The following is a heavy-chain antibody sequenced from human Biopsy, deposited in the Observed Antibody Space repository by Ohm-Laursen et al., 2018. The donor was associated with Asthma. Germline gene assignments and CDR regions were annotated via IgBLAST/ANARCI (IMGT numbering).Heavy chain of an antibody. CDR3: AKSADYYDSTDYLDF. CDR1: GFSFDDCA. V-gene: IGHV3-9*01. Sequence: SLRLSCTAPGFSFDDCAMHWVRQAPGKGLEWVSSISWNSGNIDYADSVKGRFTISRDNAKNSLYLQMQSLRPEDAAFYYCAKSADYYDSTDYLDFWGRGTLVTVSS. CDR2: ISWNSGNI. D-gene: IGHD3-22*01. J-gene: IGHJ4*01.